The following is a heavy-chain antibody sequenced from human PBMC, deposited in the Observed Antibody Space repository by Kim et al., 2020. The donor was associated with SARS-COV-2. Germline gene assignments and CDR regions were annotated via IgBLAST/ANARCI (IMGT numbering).Heavy chain of an antibody. J-gene: IGHJ5*02. CDR1: GGSISSYY. D-gene: IGHD4-17*01. CDR3: ARGSQYYGDYDRRYNWFDP. CDR2: IYTSGST. Sequence: SETLSLTCTVSGGSISSYYWSWIRQPAGKGLEWIGRIYTSGSTNYNPSLKSRVTMSVDTSKNQFSLKLSSVTAADTAVYYCARGSQYYGDYDRRYNWFDPCGQGTLVTVSS. V-gene: IGHV4-4*07.